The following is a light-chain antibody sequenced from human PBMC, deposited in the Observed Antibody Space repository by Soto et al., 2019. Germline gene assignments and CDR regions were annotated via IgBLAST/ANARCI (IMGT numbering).Light chain of an antibody. Sequence: DIQMTQSPSSLSASVGDRVTITCRASQSISSYLNWYQQKPGKAPKLLIYAASSLQSGVPSRFNGSGSGTDFALTISSLQPEDFATYYCQQSYSTLAWTFGQGTKVDSK. CDR2: AAS. V-gene: IGKV1-39*01. J-gene: IGKJ1*01. CDR3: QQSYSTLAWT. CDR1: QSISSY.